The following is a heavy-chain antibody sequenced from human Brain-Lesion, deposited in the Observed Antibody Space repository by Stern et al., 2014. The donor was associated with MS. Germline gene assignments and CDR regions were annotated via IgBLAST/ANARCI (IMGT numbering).Heavy chain of an antibody. J-gene: IGHJ6*02. V-gene: IGHV1-2*02. Sequence: VQLVESGAEVQKPGASVKVSCKTSGYIFTGYYIHWVRQAPGQGLEWMAWIKPNTGGKKYAQNFQGRVTMSRDTSISTAYVELSSLTSDDTAVYYCARDQRGITIFGVVTDYYYLGMDVWGQGTTVTVSS. D-gene: IGHD3-3*01. CDR1: GYIFTGYY. CDR3: ARDQRGITIFGVVTDYYYLGMDV. CDR2: IKPNTGGK.